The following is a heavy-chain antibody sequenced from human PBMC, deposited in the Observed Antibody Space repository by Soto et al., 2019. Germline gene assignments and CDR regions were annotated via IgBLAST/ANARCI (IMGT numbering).Heavy chain of an antibody. CDR2: ITPGGHT. CDR1: GGSISSGDYY. Sequence: SETLSLTCTVSGGSISSGDYYWSWIRQPPGKGLEWIGFITPGGHTHYNPSLKSPVTISVDTSKKQFSLRMTSVTTADTAVYYCARDGGVEGVSTWFDPWGQGTLVTVSS. J-gene: IGHJ5*02. CDR3: ARDGGVEGVSTWFDP. V-gene: IGHV4-61*08. D-gene: IGHD3-10*01.